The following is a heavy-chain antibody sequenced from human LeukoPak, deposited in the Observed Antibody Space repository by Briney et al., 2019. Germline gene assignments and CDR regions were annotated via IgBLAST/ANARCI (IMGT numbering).Heavy chain of an antibody. V-gene: IGHV4-59*01. CDR2: IYYSGST. CDR1: GGSISSYY. D-gene: IGHD4-17*01. Sequence: SETLSLTCTVSGGSISSYYWSWIRQPPGKGLEWIGYIYYSGSTNYNPSPKSRVTISVDTSKNQFSLKLSSVTAADTAVYYCARGVSTVTNWFDPWGQGTLVTVSS. J-gene: IGHJ5*02. CDR3: ARGVSTVTNWFDP.